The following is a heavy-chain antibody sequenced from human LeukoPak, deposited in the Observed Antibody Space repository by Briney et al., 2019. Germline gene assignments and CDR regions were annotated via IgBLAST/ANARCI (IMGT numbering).Heavy chain of an antibody. Sequence: ASETLSLTCAVYGGSFSGYYWNWIRQPPGKGLEWIGEINHSGSTNYNPSLKSRVTISVDTSKNQFSLKLSSVTAADTAVYYCASLMVRGVINWFDPWGQGTLVTVSS. CDR3: ASLMVRGVINWFDP. D-gene: IGHD3-10*01. J-gene: IGHJ5*02. V-gene: IGHV4-34*01. CDR1: GGSFSGYY. CDR2: INHSGST.